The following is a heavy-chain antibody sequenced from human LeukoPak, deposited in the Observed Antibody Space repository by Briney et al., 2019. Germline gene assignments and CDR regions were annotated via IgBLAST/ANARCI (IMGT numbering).Heavy chain of an antibody. Sequence: GGSLRLSCAASGITFSRSWMSWVRQAPVKGLQWVSNINQDGSEKHYVDSVKGRFTISRDNAENSLYLQMNSLRAEDTAVYYCTTEGVAGTFGGYYYYGMDVWGQGPTVTVSS. CDR3: TTEGVAGTFGGYYYYGMDV. CDR1: GITFSRSW. D-gene: IGHD6-19*01. V-gene: IGHV3-7*03. CDR2: INQDGSEK. J-gene: IGHJ6*02.